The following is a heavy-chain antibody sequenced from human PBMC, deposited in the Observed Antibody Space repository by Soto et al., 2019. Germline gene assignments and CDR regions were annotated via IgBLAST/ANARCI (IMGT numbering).Heavy chain of an antibody. CDR2: IFYSGST. D-gene: IGHD2-2*01. V-gene: IGHV4-59*12. CDR1: GSSISNYY. Sequence: PSETLYITCTYPGSSISNYYWSWIRQPPGRGLEWIGHIFYSGSTNYNPALKSRVTISIDRSKNQFSLKLSSVTAADTAVYYRARVPDYWGQGILVTVS. J-gene: IGHJ4*02. CDR3: ARVPDY.